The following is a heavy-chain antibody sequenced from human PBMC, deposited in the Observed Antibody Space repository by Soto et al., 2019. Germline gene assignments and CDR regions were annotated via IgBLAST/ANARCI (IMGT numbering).Heavy chain of an antibody. CDR1: GYTFTSYG. D-gene: IGHD3-10*01. V-gene: IGHV1-18*01. CDR2: ISAYNGNT. J-gene: IGHJ6*03. CDR3: ARGRSGRITMVRGVINYMDV. Sequence: ASVKVSCKASGYTFTSYGISWVRQAPGQGLEWMGWISAYNGNTNYAQKLQGRVTMTTDASTSTAYMELRSLRSDDTAVYYCARGRSGRITMVRGVINYMDVWGKGTTVTVAS.